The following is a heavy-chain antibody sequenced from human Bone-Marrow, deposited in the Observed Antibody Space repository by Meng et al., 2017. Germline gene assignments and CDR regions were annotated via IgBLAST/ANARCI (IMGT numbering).Heavy chain of an antibody. J-gene: IGHJ4*02. CDR1: GGSFSGFY. Sequence: QVQLRQWGAGLLKPSETLSLTCAVYGGSFSGFYWNWFRQPPGKGLEWIAEINHSGSTNINPSLKSRVTMSVDNSKNQFSLKLNSMTAADTAVYYCARDPTGGEDHQRVWGQGTLVTVSS. D-gene: IGHD1-14*01. CDR2: INHSGST. V-gene: IGHV4-34*01. CDR3: ARDPTGGEDHQRV.